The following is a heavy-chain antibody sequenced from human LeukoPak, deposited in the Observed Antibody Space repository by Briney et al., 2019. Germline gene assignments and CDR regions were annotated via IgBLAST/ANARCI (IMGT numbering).Heavy chain of an antibody. CDR3: AKGKDCSSTSCYSHTTYYYYGMDV. Sequence: PGGSLRLSCAASGFTFSSYGMHWVRQAPGKGLEWVAVISYDGSNKYYADSVKGRFTISRDNSKNTLYLRMNSLRAEDTAVYYCAKGKDCSSTSCYSHTTYYYYGMDVWGQGTTVTVSS. CDR1: GFTFSSYG. D-gene: IGHD2-2*01. V-gene: IGHV3-30*18. CDR2: ISYDGSNK. J-gene: IGHJ6*02.